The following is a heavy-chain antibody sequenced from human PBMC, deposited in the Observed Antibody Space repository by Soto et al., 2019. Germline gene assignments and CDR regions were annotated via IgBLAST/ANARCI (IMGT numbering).Heavy chain of an antibody. Sequence: QLVQSGAEVKKPGASVKVSCKASGYTFMNYALQWVRQAPGQSLEWMGWINAGNGDTIYSQKFQGRVTITRDTSASAAYMGLSSLRYEDTAMYFCARDCRSKNCYPTPHYYGMDVWGQGTTVTVSS. D-gene: IGHD2-2*01. CDR1: GYTFMNYA. CDR2: INAGNGDT. CDR3: ARDCRSKNCYPTPHYYGMDV. V-gene: IGHV1-3*01. J-gene: IGHJ6*02.